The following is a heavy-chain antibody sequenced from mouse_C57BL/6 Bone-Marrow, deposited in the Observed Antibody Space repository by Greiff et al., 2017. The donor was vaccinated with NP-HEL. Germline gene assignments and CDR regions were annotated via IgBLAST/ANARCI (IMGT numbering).Heavy chain of an antibody. D-gene: IGHD6-1*01. CDR2: INPNNGGT. Sequence: VQLQQSGPELVKPGASVKIPCKASGYTFTDYNMDWVKQSHGKSLEWIGDINPNNGGTSYNQKFKGKATLTVDKSSSTAYMELRSLTSEDTAVXNGARSLWGHYWDFDFWGPGTTVTVSS. CDR1: GYTFTDYN. J-gene: IGHJ1*01. CDR3: ARSLWGHYWDFDF. V-gene: IGHV1-18*01.